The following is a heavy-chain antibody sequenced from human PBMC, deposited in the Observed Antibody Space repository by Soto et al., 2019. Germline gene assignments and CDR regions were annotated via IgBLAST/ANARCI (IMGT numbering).Heavy chain of an antibody. V-gene: IGHV3-23*01. J-gene: IGHJ4*02. Sequence: GSLRLSCAASGFTFSTYAMSWVRQAPGKGLEWVSAISGSGGSTYYADSVKGRFTISRDNSKNTLYLQMNSLRAEDTAVYYCARGYSYTQPVFDYWGLGTLVTVSS. CDR3: ARGYSYTQPVFDY. D-gene: IGHD5-18*01. CDR1: GFTFSTYA. CDR2: ISGSGGST.